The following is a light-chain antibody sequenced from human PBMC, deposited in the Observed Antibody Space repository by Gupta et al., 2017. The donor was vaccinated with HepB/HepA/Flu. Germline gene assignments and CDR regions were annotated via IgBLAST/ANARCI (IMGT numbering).Light chain of an antibody. CDR2: DAS. Sequence: DIQMTQPPSSLSASVGDRVTITCQASQDISNYLNWYQQKPGKAPKLLIYDASNLETGVPSRFSGSGSGTDFTVTISSLQPEDIATYYGQQYDNRLTFGGGTKVEIK. CDR1: QDISNY. CDR3: QQYDNRLT. J-gene: IGKJ4*01. V-gene: IGKV1-33*01.